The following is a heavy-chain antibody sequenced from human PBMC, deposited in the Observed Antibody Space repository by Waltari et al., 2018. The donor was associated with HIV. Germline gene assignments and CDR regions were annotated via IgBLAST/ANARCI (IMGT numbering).Heavy chain of an antibody. J-gene: IGHJ2*01. V-gene: IGHV4-59*03. D-gene: IGHD6-13*01. CDR2: IYYSGKT. CDR3: AGSSSSWSSYWYCDL. CDR1: AGSISSYY. Sequence: QVQLQESGPGLVKPSETLSLTCTVSAGSISSYYWSWIRQPPGKGLEWIGYIYYSGKTNFNPSLKGGVTISPDTSKNQVSLKLTSVTAADTAVYYCAGSSSSWSSYWYCDLWGRGTLVNVSS.